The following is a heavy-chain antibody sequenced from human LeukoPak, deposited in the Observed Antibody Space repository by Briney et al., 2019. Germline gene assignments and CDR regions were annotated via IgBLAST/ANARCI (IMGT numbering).Heavy chain of an antibody. Sequence: GGSLRLSCAASGFTFSSYAMSWVRQAPGKGLEWVSAISGSGGTTYYADSVKGRFTISRDNSKNTLYLQMNSLRAEDTAVYYCASPQIATFAYWGQGALVTVSS. CDR1: GFTFSSYA. D-gene: IGHD3-16*01. CDR3: ASPQIATFAY. CDR2: ISGSGGTT. J-gene: IGHJ4*02. V-gene: IGHV3-23*01.